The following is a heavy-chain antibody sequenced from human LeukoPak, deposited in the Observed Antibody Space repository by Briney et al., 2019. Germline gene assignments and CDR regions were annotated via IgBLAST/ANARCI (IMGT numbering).Heavy chain of an antibody. CDR3: ARVSSWSNDAFDI. V-gene: IGHV4-61*01. J-gene: IGHJ3*02. D-gene: IGHD6-13*01. CDR1: GGSISSANYY. CDR2: IYYSGST. Sequence: SETLSLTCTVSGGSISSANYYWSWIRQPPGKGLEWIGYIYYSGSTNYNPSLKSRVTISVDTSKNQFSLKLSSVTAADTAVYYCARVSSWSNDAFDIWGQGTMVTVSS.